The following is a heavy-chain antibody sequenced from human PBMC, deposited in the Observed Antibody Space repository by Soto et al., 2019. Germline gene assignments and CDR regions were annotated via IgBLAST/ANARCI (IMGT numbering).Heavy chain of an antibody. CDR3: ARSGRGYDFWSGYYPNWFDP. D-gene: IGHD3-3*01. Sequence: ASVKVSCKASGYTFTSCDISWVRQATGQGLEWMGWMNPNSGNTGYAQKFQGRVTMTRNTSISTAYMELSSLRSEDTAVYYCARSGRGYDFWSGYYPNWFDPWGQGTLVTVSS. V-gene: IGHV1-8*01. J-gene: IGHJ5*02. CDR2: MNPNSGNT. CDR1: GYTFTSCD.